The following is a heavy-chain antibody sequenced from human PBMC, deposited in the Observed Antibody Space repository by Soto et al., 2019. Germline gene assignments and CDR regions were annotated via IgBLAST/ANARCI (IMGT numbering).Heavy chain of an antibody. CDR1: GYTFTRLG. CDR3: VRGDLNGQTGFDP. J-gene: IGHJ5*02. Sequence: ASVKAACKASGYTFTRLGINWVRQAPGQGLEWMGWVNGDKAQTRNAEKLKGRIRMTLATSMDTAYMALRRRPYDEPAVNYCVRGDLNGQTGFDPSGQ. CDR2: VNGDKAQT. D-gene: IGHD2-8*01. V-gene: IGHV1-18*04.